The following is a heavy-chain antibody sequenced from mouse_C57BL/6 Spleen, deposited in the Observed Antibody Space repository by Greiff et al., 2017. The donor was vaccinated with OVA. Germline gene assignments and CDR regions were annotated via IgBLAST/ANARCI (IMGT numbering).Heavy chain of an antibody. J-gene: IGHJ3*01. CDR3: ATYDGYPFAY. CDR1: GFTFSSYA. V-gene: IGHV5-4*03. D-gene: IGHD2-3*01. CDR2: ISDGGSYT. Sequence: DVKLVESGGGLVKPGGSLKLSCAASGFTFSSYALSWVRQTPEKRLGWVATISDGGSYTYYPDNVKGRFTISRDNAKNNLYLQMSHLKSEDTAMYYCATYDGYPFAYWGQGTLVTVSA.